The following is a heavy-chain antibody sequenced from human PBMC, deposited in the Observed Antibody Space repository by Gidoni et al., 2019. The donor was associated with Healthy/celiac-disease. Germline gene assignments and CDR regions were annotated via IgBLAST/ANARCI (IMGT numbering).Heavy chain of an antibody. D-gene: IGHD6-13*01. CDR2: ISAYNGNT. Sequence: QVQLVQSGAEVKKPGASVKVSCKASGYTFTSYGISWVRQAPGQGLEWMGWISAYNGNTNYAQKLQGRVTMTTDTSTSTAYMELRSLRSDDTAVYYCARDKGGSSSWYLTGPVSDYWGQGTLVTVSS. CDR1: GYTFTSYG. CDR3: ARDKGGSSSWYLTGPVSDY. J-gene: IGHJ4*02. V-gene: IGHV1-18*04.